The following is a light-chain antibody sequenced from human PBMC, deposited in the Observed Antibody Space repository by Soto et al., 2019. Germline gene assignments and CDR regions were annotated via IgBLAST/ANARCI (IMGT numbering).Light chain of an antibody. CDR3: ISYTTSSTLDV. V-gene: IGLV2-14*01. J-gene: IGLJ3*02. Sequence: QSVLTQPASVSGSPGQSITISCTGTSSDVGGYNYVSWYQHHPGKAPKLMIYEVSNRPSGVSNRFSGSKSGNTASLTISGLQAEDEADYYCISYTTSSTLDVFGGGTQLTVL. CDR2: EVS. CDR1: SSDVGGYNY.